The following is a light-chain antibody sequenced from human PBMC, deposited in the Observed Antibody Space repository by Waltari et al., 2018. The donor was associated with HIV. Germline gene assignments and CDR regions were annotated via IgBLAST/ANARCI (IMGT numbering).Light chain of an antibody. CDR2: QDT. J-gene: IGLJ2*01. Sequence: SYELTQPPSVSVSPGQTASITCPGDKLGDKYACWYQQRPGKSPVLVIYQDTKRPSGISERVSGSSSGNTATLTITGTQTMDEADYYCQAWDSNTFVVFGGGTKLTVL. V-gene: IGLV3-1*01. CDR1: KLGDKY. CDR3: QAWDSNTFVV.